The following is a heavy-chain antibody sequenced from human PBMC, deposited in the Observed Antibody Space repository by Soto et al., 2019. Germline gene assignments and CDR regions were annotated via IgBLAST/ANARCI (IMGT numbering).Heavy chain of an antibody. CDR1: GGSISSGGYY. Sequence: SETLSLTCTVSGGSISSGGYYWSWIRQHPGKGLEWIGYIYYSGSTNYNPSLKSRVTISVDTSKNQFSLKLSSVTAADTAVYYCARKGDDYSDLIDYWGQGTLVTVSS. CDR2: IYYSGST. D-gene: IGHD4-17*01. CDR3: ARKGDDYSDLIDY. V-gene: IGHV4-61*08. J-gene: IGHJ4*02.